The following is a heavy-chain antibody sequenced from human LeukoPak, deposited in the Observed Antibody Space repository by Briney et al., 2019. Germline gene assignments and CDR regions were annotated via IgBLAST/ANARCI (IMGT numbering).Heavy chain of an antibody. V-gene: IGHV3-23*01. CDR1: GFTFGSYA. D-gene: IGHD3-22*01. CDR2: ISTSGGTT. J-gene: IGHJ4*02. CDR3: AVMHRYYDGSSYWVQ. Sequence: GGSLRLSCAASGFTFGSYAMSWVRQPPGKGLEWVAGISTSGGTTSYAESIKGRFTVSRDNTRSALYMEMNSLRDEDTAVDYCAVMHRYYDGSSYWVQWGQGTLVTVSS.